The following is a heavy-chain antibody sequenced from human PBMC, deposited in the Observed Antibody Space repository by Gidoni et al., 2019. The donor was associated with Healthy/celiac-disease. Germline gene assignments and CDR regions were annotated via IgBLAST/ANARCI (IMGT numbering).Heavy chain of an antibody. D-gene: IGHD3-3*01. CDR3: ARDPHYDFWSGYYYMDV. Sequence: EVQLVASGGGLVQPGGSLRLSCAASGFTFSSYSMNWVRQAPGKGLEWVSYISSSSSTIYYADSVKGRFTISRDNAKNSLYLQMNSLRAEDTAVYYCARDPHYDFWSGYYYMDVWGKGTTVTVSS. CDR2: ISSSSSTI. J-gene: IGHJ6*03. V-gene: IGHV3-48*01. CDR1: GFTFSSYS.